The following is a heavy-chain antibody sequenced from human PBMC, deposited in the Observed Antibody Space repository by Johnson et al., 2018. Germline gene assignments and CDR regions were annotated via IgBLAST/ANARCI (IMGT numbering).Heavy chain of an antibody. J-gene: IGHJ4*02. Sequence: QVQLQESGPGLLKPSETLSLTCTVSGGSIFTYHWSWIRQSPGKGLEWIAHVYYTGSTDYNPSLSSRATISIDTPKNQLSLSLRSVNAADTAVYYLVRTIIAVPGKHIFDYWGQGTLVTVSS. D-gene: IGHD6-19*01. CDR1: GGSIFTYH. CDR2: VYYTGST. CDR3: VRTIIAVPGKHIFDY. V-gene: IGHV4-59*01.